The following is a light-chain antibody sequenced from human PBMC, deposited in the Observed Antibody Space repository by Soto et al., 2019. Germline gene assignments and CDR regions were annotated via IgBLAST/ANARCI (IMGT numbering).Light chain of an antibody. CDR1: QSVSTN. J-gene: IGKJ5*01. CDR2: GAS. Sequence: EIVMTQSPATLSASPGERATLSCRASQSVSTNLAWYQQKPGQAPRLLIYGASTMATGIPARFSGSGSGTEFTLTISGLQSEDFAVYYCQQYNNWPPYTFGQGTRLEI. CDR3: QQYNNWPPYT. V-gene: IGKV3-15*01.